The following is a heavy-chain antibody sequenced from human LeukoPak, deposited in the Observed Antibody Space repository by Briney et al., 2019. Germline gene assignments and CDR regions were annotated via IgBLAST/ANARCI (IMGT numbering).Heavy chain of an antibody. Sequence: SETLSLTCAVYGGSFSGYYWSWIRQPPGKGLEWIGEINHSGGTKYNPSLKSRVTISVDTSKNQFSLKLSSVTAADMAMYYCARVKDPGGYYYYYYMDVWGKGTTVTVSS. V-gene: IGHV4-34*01. CDR1: GGSFSGYY. J-gene: IGHJ6*03. CDR3: ARVKDPGGYYYYYYMDV. CDR2: INHSGGT. D-gene: IGHD3-16*01.